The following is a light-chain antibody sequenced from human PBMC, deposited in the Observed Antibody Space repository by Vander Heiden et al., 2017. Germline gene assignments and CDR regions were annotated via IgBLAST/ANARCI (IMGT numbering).Light chain of an antibody. J-gene: IGKJ4*01. V-gene: IGKV2-30*01. Sequence: DVVLTQSPLSLPVTLGQPASISCRSSQSLVYGDGNTYLNWFHQRPGQSPRRLIYKVSDRDSGVPDRFSGSGSGTDFTLEISRVEAEDVGVYYCRQGKHWPLSFGGGTVVEIK. CDR3: RQGKHWPLS. CDR2: KVS. CDR1: QSLVYGDGNTY.